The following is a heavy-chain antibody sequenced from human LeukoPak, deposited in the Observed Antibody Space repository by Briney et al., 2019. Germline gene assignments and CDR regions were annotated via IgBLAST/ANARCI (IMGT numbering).Heavy chain of an antibody. CDR2: IYYSGST. D-gene: IGHD5-12*01. V-gene: IGHV4-39*07. CDR3: ARELATPVCHWFDP. Sequence: SETLSLTCTVSGRSISSSSYYWGWIRQPPGKGREWIGCIYYSGSTYNNPSLKSRVTRSVDTSKNQFSLKLSSVTAADTAVYYCARELATPVCHWFDPWGQGTLVTVSS. J-gene: IGHJ5*02. CDR1: GRSISSSSYY.